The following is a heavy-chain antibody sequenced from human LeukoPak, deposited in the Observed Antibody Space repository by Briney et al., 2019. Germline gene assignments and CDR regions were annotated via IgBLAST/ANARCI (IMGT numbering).Heavy chain of an antibody. CDR3: AKRFGGYSYGYGFDY. CDR2: IIPIFGTA. CDR1: GGTFSSYA. D-gene: IGHD5-18*01. J-gene: IGHJ4*02. Sequence: ASVKVSCKASGGTFSSYAISWVRQAPGQGLEWMGGIIPIFGTANYAQKFQGRVTITADESTSTAYMELSSLRSEDTAVYYCAKRFGGYSYGYGFDYWGQGTLVTVSS. V-gene: IGHV1-69*13.